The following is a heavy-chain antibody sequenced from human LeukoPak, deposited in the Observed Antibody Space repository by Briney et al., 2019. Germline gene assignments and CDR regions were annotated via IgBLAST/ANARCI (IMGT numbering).Heavy chain of an antibody. D-gene: IGHD3-22*01. V-gene: IGHV3-21*04. CDR1: GFTFSNYT. Sequence: PGGSLRLSCAASGFTFSNYTMNWVRQAPGKGLEWVSSIDSSSNFVYYADSVKGRFTISRDDAKNSLYLQMNSLRAADTAVYYCARGSPTYYYDSSGYYPDAFDIWGQGTMVTVSS. J-gene: IGHJ3*02. CDR2: IDSSSNFV. CDR3: ARGSPTYYYDSSGYYPDAFDI.